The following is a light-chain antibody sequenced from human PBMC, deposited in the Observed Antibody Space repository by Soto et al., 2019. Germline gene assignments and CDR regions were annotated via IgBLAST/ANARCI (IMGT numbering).Light chain of an antibody. CDR1: QSLLHSNGYNY. CDR3: MQPLQTPWT. V-gene: IGKV2-28*01. Sequence: DIVMTQSPLSLPVTPGEPASISCRSSQSLLHSNGYNYLDWYLQRPGQSPQVLIYLGSNRASGVHERFSGSGSGTDFTLKISRVEAEDVGVYYCMQPLQTPWTFGQGTKVEIK. J-gene: IGKJ1*01. CDR2: LGS.